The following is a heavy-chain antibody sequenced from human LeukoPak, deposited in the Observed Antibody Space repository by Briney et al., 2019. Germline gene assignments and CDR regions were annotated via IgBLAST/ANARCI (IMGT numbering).Heavy chain of an antibody. Sequence: PSETLSLTCAVYGGSFSGYYWSWIRQPPGKGLEWIGEINHSGSTNYNPSLKSRVTISGDMSKNQFSLKLSSVTAADTALYYCARRGSTSTYYWGQGTLVTVSS. D-gene: IGHD1-26*01. CDR1: GGSFSGYY. CDR2: INHSGST. J-gene: IGHJ4*02. CDR3: ARRGSTSTYY. V-gene: IGHV4-34*01.